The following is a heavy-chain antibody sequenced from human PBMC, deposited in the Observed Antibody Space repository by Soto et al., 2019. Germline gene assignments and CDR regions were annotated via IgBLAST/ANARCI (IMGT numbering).Heavy chain of an antibody. CDR1: GYTFTSYG. Sequence: VKVSCKASGYTFTSYGISWVRQAPGQGLEWMGWISAYNGNTNYAQKLQGRVTMTTDTSTSTAYMELRSLRSDDTAVYYCARLDCSSTSCYVGNDAFDIWGQGTMVTVSS. D-gene: IGHD2-2*01. V-gene: IGHV1-18*01. CDR3: ARLDCSSTSCYVGNDAFDI. J-gene: IGHJ3*02. CDR2: ISAYNGNT.